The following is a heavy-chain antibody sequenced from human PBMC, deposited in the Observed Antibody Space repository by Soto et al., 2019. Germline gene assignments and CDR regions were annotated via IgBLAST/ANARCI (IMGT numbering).Heavy chain of an antibody. CDR3: ARYYYDSSAYLDL. J-gene: IGHJ4*02. CDR1: GGSISSGDYS. Sequence: SETLSLTCAVSGGSISSGDYSWNWIRQPPGKGLEWIGYIYYGGSTYYNPSLQSRVTMSVDRSRNQFSLKLNSVTAADTAVYYCARYYYDSSAYLDLWGQGNLVTVTS. D-gene: IGHD3-22*01. V-gene: IGHV4-30-2*01. CDR2: IYYGGST.